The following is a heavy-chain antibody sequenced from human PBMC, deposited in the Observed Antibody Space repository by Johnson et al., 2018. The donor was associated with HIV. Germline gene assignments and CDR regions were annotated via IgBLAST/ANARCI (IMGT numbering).Heavy chain of an antibody. J-gene: IGHJ3*02. D-gene: IGHD6-13*01. CDR3: AKVIGAAGLDAFDI. CDR1: GFTFSSYG. V-gene: IGHV3-30*18. CDR2: ISYDGSNK. Sequence: VQLVESGGGVVQPGRSLRLSCAASGFTFSSYGMHWVRQAPGKGLEWVAVISYDGSNKYYVDSVKGRFTISRDNSKNTLYLQMNSLRAEDTAVYYCAKVIGAAGLDAFDIWGQGTMVTVSS.